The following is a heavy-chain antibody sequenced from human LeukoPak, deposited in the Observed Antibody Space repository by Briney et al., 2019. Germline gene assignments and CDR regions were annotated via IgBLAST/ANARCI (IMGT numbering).Heavy chain of an antibody. CDR1: GYTFTSYG. Sequence: ASVKVSCKASGYTFTSYGISWVRQAPGQGLEWMGWISAYNGNTNYAQKLQGRVTMTTDTSTSTAYMELRSLRSDDTAVYYCARRSRDSSGYYPNLSKYYFDYWGQGTLVTVSS. J-gene: IGHJ4*02. CDR3: ARRSRDSSGYYPNLSKYYFDY. CDR2: ISAYNGNT. D-gene: IGHD3-22*01. V-gene: IGHV1-18*01.